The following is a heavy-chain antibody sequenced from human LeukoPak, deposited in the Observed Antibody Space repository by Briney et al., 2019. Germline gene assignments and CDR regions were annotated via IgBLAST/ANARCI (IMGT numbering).Heavy chain of an antibody. CDR1: GFTFSSYA. CDR3: AKSLVLLWFGEFDY. V-gene: IGHV3-23*01. J-gene: IGHJ4*02. Sequence: GGSLRLSCAPSGFTFSSYAMSWVRQAPGKGLEWVSAISGSGGSTYYADSVKGRFTISRDNSKNTLYLQMNSLRAEDTAVYYCAKSLVLLWFGEFDYWGQGTLVTVSS. D-gene: IGHD3-10*01. CDR2: ISGSGGST.